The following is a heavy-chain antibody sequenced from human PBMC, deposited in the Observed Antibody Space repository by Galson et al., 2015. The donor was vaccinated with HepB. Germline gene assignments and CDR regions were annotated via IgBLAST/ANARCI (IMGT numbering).Heavy chain of an antibody. Sequence: SLRLSCAASGFTVSNNCMSWVRQAPGKGLGWVSLICDGGSAYYTDSVKARFTISRDNSKNTLYLQMNNLRPEDTAVYFCARDPPGVPDFALDVWGQGTTVTVSS. J-gene: IGHJ6*02. CDR1: GFTVSNNC. V-gene: IGHV3-66*01. CDR2: ICDGGSA. CDR3: ARDPPGVPDFALDV. D-gene: IGHD3-10*01.